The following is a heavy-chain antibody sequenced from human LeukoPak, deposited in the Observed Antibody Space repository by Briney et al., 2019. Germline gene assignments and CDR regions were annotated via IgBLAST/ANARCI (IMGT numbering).Heavy chain of an antibody. V-gene: IGHV3-23*01. D-gene: IGHD3-22*01. CDR2: ISASGSAT. J-gene: IGHJ4*02. CDR1: GFIFSNYG. CDR3: ASNYYDSSGYYHPFDY. Sequence: GGSLRLSCAASGFIFSNYGMNWVRQAPGKGLEWVAAISASGSATSYADSVKGRFTISRDNSKNTLYLQMNSLRAEDTAVYYCASNYYDSSGYYHPFDYWGQGTLVTVSS.